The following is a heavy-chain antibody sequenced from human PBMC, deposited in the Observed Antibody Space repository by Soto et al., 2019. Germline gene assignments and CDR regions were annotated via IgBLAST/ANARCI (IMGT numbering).Heavy chain of an antibody. CDR1: GFTFSSYS. J-gene: IGHJ2*01. Sequence: PGGSLRLSCAASGFTFSSYSMNWVRQAPGKGLEWVSYISSSSSTIYYADSVKGRFTISRDNAKNSLYLQMNSLRAEDTAVYYCARDFRDYGDRHWYLDLWGRGTLVTVSS. V-gene: IGHV3-48*01. D-gene: IGHD4-17*01. CDR2: ISSSSSTI. CDR3: ARDFRDYGDRHWYLDL.